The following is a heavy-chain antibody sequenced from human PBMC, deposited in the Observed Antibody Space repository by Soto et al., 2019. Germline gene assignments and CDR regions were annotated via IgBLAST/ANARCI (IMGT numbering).Heavy chain of an antibody. CDR3: AKVAVGDYYDSSGYYPGDFDY. V-gene: IGHV3-23*01. CDR1: GFTFSSYA. CDR2: ISGSGGST. D-gene: IGHD3-22*01. Sequence: GGSLRLSCAASGFTFSSYAMSWVRQAPGKGLEWVSAISGSGGSTYYADSVKGRFTISRDNSKNTLYLQINSLRAEDTAVYYCAKVAVGDYYDSSGYYPGDFDYWGQGTLVTVSS. J-gene: IGHJ4*02.